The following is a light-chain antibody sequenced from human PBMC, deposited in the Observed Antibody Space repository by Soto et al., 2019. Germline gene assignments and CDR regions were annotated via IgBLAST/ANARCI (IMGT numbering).Light chain of an antibody. V-gene: IGLV1-44*01. Sequence: QSVLTQPPSASGTPGQRVTIACSGSSSNIGSTTVKWYQQLPGTAPKLLICNNNQRPSGVPDRFSGSKSGTSASLAISGLQSEDEAYYYCAAWDDSLNGVVFGGGTKLTV. CDR2: NNN. CDR1: SSNIGSTT. J-gene: IGLJ2*01. CDR3: AAWDDSLNGVV.